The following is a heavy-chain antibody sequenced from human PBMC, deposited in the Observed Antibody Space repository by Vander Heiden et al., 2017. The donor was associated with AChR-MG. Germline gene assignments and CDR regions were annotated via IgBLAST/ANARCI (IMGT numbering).Heavy chain of an antibody. V-gene: IGHV3-33*01. D-gene: IGHD3-9*01. J-gene: IGHJ3*02. Sequence: QVQLVESGGGVVQPGRSLRLSCAASGFTFSSYGRHWVRQAPGKGLEWVAVIWYDGSNKYYADSVKGRFTISRDNSKNTLYLQMNSLRAEDTAVYYCARDDGAGYSQYAFDIWGQGTMVTVSS. CDR2: IWYDGSNK. CDR1: GFTFSSYG. CDR3: ARDDGAGYSQYAFDI.